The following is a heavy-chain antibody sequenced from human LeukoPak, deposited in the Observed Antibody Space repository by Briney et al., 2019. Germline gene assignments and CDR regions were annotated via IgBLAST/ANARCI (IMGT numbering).Heavy chain of an antibody. J-gene: IGHJ5*02. CDR1: GFTFSSYW. CDR3: ARGSSNYGSGLFDP. Sequence: GGSLRLSCAASGFTFSSYWMHWVRQAPGKGLVWVSRINSDGSSTSYADSVKGRFTISRDNAKNTLYLQMNSLRAEDTAVYYCARGSSNYGSGLFDPWGQGTLVTASS. V-gene: IGHV3-74*01. D-gene: IGHD3-10*01. CDR2: INSDGSST.